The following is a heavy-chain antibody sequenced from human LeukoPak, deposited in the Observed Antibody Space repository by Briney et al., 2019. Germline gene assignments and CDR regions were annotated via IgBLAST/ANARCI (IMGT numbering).Heavy chain of an antibody. CDR2: MNPNSGNT. D-gene: IGHD6-13*01. V-gene: IGHV1-8*02. J-gene: IGHJ5*02. CDR1: GYTFTSHH. Sequence: ASVKVSCKASGYTFTSHHIHWVRQATGQGLEWMGWMNPNSGNTGYAQKFQGRVTMTRNTSISTAYMELSSLRSEDTAVYYCARGRPKAAALPSLPFDPWGQGTLVTVSS. CDR3: ARGRPKAAALPSLPFDP.